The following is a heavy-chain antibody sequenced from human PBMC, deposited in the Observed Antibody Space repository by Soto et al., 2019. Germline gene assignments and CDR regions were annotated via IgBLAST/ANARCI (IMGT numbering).Heavy chain of an antibody. J-gene: IGHJ4*02. V-gene: IGHV1-69*01. CDR1: GDLFNNHA. Sequence: QVQLVQSGAEVKEPGSSVKVSCKASGDLFNNHAFNWVRQAPGQGLEWMGRISPLFSTTNYAQKFQGRVTIGADELTNIVYLEVTNLASDDTAMYYCAASSAIAAAGYFKFWGQRTLVTVSP. CDR2: ISPLFSTT. CDR3: AASSAIAAAGYFKF. D-gene: IGHD6-13*01.